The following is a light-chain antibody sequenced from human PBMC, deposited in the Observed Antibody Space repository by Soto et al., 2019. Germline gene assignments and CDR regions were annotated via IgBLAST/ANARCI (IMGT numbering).Light chain of an antibody. Sequence: EIVLTQSPATLSASPGERPTLSCRVSQSIRTNLAWFLQKPGQAPRTLISRASTRETGIPARFSGSGSGTEFTLTISSLQSEDFAVYYCQQSYNSTWTFGQGTKVDIK. J-gene: IGKJ1*01. CDR1: QSIRTN. V-gene: IGKV3-15*01. CDR2: RAS. CDR3: QQSYNSTWT.